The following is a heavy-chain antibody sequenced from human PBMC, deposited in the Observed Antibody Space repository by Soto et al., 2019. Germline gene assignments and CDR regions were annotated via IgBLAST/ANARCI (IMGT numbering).Heavy chain of an antibody. J-gene: IGHJ5*02. Sequence: GATLKVCCQASGYTFTGYYMHWVRQAPGQGLEWMGWINPNSGGTNYAQKFQGWVTMTRDTAISTAYMELSRLRSDDTAVYYCARERTRIAARPTWGSLWVDPWGQGTLVTVSS. CDR3: ARERTRIAARPTWGSLWVDP. D-gene: IGHD6-6*01. CDR1: GYTFTGYY. CDR2: INPNSGGT. V-gene: IGHV1-2*04.